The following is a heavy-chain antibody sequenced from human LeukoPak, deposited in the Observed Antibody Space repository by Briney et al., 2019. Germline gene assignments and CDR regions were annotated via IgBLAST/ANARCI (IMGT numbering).Heavy chain of an antibody. V-gene: IGHV3-7*01. CDR1: GFTFSSYW. D-gene: IGHD6-19*01. J-gene: IGHJ4*02. CDR2: IKQDGSEK. CDR3: AKVTAVASTGALDY. Sequence: GSLRLSCAASGFTFSSYWMSWVRQAPGKGLEWVANIKQDGSEKYYVDSVKGRFTISRDNAKNSLYLQMNSLRADDTAVYYCAKVTAVASTGALDYWGQGTLVTVSS.